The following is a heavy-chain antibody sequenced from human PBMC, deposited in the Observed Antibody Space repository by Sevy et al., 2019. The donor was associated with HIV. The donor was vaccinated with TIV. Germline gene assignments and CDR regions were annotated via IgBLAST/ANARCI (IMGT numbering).Heavy chain of an antibody. CDR2: MSYDGSYK. CDR3: ARDSGYSINWYPAY. D-gene: IGHD6-13*01. V-gene: IGHV3-30*03. J-gene: IGHJ4*02. CDR1: GFTFSSHG. Sequence: GGSLRLCCAASGFTFSSHGMHWVRQAPGKGLEWVAVMSYDGSYKSYGDSVKGRFTISRDDSKNTLYLQMNSLRPEDTAMYYCARDSGYSINWYPAYWGQGTLVTVSS.